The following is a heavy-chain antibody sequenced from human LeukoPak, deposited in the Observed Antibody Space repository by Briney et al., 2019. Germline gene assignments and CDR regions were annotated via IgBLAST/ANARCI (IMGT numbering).Heavy chain of an antibody. CDR2: IYYSGNT. CDR3: ARRTLWSGYQTPFDP. V-gene: IGHV4-39*01. D-gene: IGHD3-3*01. CDR1: GGSITSSSYY. J-gene: IGHJ5*02. Sequence: SETLSLTCTVSGGSITSSSYYWVWMPHPPGKGLEWGGSIYYSGNTYYNPSRKSRITISVDNSKNQFSLKLSSVTAADTAVYYCARRTLWSGYQTPFDPWGQGTLVTVSS.